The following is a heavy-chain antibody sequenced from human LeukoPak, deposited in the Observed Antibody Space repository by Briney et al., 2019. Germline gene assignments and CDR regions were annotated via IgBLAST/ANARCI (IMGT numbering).Heavy chain of an antibody. CDR2: ISSSSSYI. CDR1: GFTFSSYS. J-gene: IGHJ5*02. Sequence: GGSLRLSCAASGFTFSSYSMNWVRQARGKGREWVSSISSSSSYISYAYSVKGRFTISRHNAKNSLYLQMNSLRAEDTAVYYCARGTADFWSGYYNWFDPCGQGTLVTVSS. CDR3: ARGTADFWSGYYNWFDP. D-gene: IGHD3-3*01. V-gene: IGHV3-21*01.